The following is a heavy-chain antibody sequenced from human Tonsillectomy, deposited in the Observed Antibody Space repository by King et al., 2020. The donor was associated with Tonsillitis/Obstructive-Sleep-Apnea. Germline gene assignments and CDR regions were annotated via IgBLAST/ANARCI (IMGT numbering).Heavy chain of an antibody. J-gene: IGHJ6*03. Sequence: VQLVQSGAEVKKPGSSVKVSCKASGGTFSSYAISWVRQAPGQGLEWMGRIIPILGIANYAQKFQGRVTITADKSTSTAYMELSRLRSEDTAVYYCARDYKGWLVDYYYYYYMDVWGKGTTVTVSS. CDR2: IIPILGIA. V-gene: IGHV1-69*09. D-gene: IGHD6-19*01. CDR1: GGTFSSYA. CDR3: ARDYKGWLVDYYYYYYMDV.